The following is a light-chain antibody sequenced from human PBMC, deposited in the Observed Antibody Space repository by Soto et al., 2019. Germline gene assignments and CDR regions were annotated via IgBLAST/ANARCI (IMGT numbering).Light chain of an antibody. Sequence: DVQLIQSPSTLSASIGDSVTITCRVSQAIRDWVAWYQKKPGKAPKLLVYDASTLQSGVATRFSGSGSGTEFTLIISGLQPEDSATYYCQQYTNTNNPWMFGQETKVEI. CDR1: QAIRDW. CDR2: DAS. J-gene: IGKJ1*01. V-gene: IGKV1-5*01. CDR3: QQYTNTNNPWM.